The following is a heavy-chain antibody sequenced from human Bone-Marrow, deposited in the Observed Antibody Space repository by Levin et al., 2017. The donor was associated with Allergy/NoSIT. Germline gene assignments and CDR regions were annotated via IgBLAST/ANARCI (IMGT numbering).Heavy chain of an antibody. CDR1: GYSITELS. CDR3: VRYGDYVDAFDI. V-gene: IGHV1-24*01. J-gene: IGHJ3*02. D-gene: IGHD4-17*01. CDR2: FDPEDGET. Sequence: EASVKVSCTVSGYSITELSMHWVRQAPGKGLDWMGGFDPEDGETVYAQKFQGRVTMTEDTSTDTAFMELSSLRSEDTAVYYCVRYGDYVDAFDIWGQGTMVTVSS.